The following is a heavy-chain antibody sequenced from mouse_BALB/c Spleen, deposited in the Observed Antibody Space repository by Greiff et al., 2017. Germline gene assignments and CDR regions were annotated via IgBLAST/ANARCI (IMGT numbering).Heavy chain of an antibody. J-gene: IGHJ3*01. CDR3: ARDGRYDYDKAFAY. Sequence: VKLVESGPGLVAPSQSLSITCTVSGFSLTSYGVHWVRQPPGKGLEWLGVIWAGGSTNYNSALMSRLSISKDNSKSQVFLKMNSLQTDDTAMYYCARDGRYDYDKAFAYWGQGTLVTVSA. CDR2: IWAGGST. D-gene: IGHD2-4*01. CDR1: GFSLTSYG. V-gene: IGHV2-9*02.